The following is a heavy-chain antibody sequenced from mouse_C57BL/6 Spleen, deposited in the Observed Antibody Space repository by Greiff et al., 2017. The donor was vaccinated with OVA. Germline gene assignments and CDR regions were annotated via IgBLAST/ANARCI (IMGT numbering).Heavy chain of an antibody. CDR2: IDPETGGT. CDR1: GYTFTDYE. CDR3: TRGWSY. J-gene: IGHJ4*01. D-gene: IGHD1-1*02. V-gene: IGHV1-15*01. Sequence: VQLVESGAELVRPGASVTLSCKASGYTFTDYEMHWVKQTPVHGLEWIGAIDPETGGTAYNQKFKGKAILTADKSSSTAYMELRSLTSEDSAVYYCTRGWSYWGQGTSVTVSS.